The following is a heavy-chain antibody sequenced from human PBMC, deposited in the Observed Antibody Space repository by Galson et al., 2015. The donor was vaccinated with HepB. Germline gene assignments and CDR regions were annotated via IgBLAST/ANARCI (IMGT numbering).Heavy chain of an antibody. D-gene: IGHD3-3*01. J-gene: IGHJ4*02. CDR3: ATGIPDDFWSGYYPRYFDY. Sequence: SVKVSCKVSGYTLTELSMHWVRQAPGKGLEWMGGFDPEDGETIYAQKFQGRVTMTEDTSTDTAYMKLSSLRSEDTAVYYCATGIPDDFWSGYYPRYFDYWGQGTLVTVSS. CDR1: GYTLTELS. CDR2: FDPEDGET. V-gene: IGHV1-24*01.